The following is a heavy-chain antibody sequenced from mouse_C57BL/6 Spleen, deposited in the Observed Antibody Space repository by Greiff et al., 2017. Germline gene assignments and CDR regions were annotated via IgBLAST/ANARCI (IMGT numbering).Heavy chain of an antibody. D-gene: IGHD1-1*01. Sequence: EVQVVESVAELVRPGASVKLSCTASGFNITNTYMHWVKQRPEQGLEWIGRIDPANGNTKYAPKFQGKATITADTSSNTAYLQLSSLTSEDTAIYYCARGVTTVVARGYFDVWGTGTTVTVSS. J-gene: IGHJ1*03. CDR2: IDPANGNT. CDR1: GFNITNTY. CDR3: ARGVTTVVARGYFDV. V-gene: IGHV14-3*01.